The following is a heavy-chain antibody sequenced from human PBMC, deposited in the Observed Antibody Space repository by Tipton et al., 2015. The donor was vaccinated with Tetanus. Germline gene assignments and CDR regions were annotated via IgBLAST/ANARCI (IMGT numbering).Heavy chain of an antibody. D-gene: IGHD3-3*01. CDR2: ILYGKST. CDR3: ARIHDYWSGYFDF. CDR1: GGSISSGSYY. J-gene: IGHJ4*02. V-gene: IGHV4-61*01. Sequence: TLSLTCTVSGGSISSGSYYWSWVRQPPGKGLEYLGYILYGKSTHFNPSLQSRLSMSGDPVKNQFSLRLTSVIAADTAVYYCARIHDYWSGYFDFWGQGTPVTVSP.